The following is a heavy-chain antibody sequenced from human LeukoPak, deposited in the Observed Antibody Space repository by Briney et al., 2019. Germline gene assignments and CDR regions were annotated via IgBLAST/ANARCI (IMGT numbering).Heavy chain of an antibody. CDR1: GGSISGSY. D-gene: IGHD6-19*01. CDR2: ILYSGST. Sequence: PSETLSLTCTVSGGSISGSYWSWIRQPPGKGLEWIGYILYSGSTNYNSSLESRVTISVDTSKNQFSLKLSSVTAADTAVYYCATVAVARYWYFDLWGRGTLVTVSS. V-gene: IGHV4-59*01. CDR3: ATVAVARYWYFDL. J-gene: IGHJ2*01.